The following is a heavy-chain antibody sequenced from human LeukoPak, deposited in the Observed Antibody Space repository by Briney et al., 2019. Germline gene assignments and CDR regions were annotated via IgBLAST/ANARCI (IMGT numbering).Heavy chain of an antibody. D-gene: IGHD1-26*01. CDR1: GFTFSSYG. V-gene: IGHV3-33*01. CDR2: IWYDGSNK. J-gene: IGHJ4*02. CDR3: ARSSGSYYAGFDC. Sequence: GGSLRLSCAASGFTFSSYGMHWVRQAPGKGLEWVAVIWYDGSNKYYADSVKGRFTISRDNSKNTLYLQMNSLRAEDTAVYYCARSSGSYYAGFDCWGQGTLVTVSS.